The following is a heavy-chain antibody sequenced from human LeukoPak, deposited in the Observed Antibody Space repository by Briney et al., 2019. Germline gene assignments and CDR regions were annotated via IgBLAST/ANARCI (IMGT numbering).Heavy chain of an antibody. CDR2: ISSSSSTI. J-gene: IGHJ6*03. V-gene: IGHV3-48*01. Sequence: PGGSLRLSCAASGFTFSSYSMNWVRQAPGKGLEWVSYISSSSSTIYYADSVKGRFTISRDNAKNSLYLQMNSLRAEDTAVYYCARPVHLDYYYYMDVWGKGPRSPSP. CDR1: GFTFSSYS. CDR3: ARPVHLDYYYYMDV.